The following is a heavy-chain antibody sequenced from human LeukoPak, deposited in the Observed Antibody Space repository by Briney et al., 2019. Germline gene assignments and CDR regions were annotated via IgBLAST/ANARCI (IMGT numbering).Heavy chain of an antibody. J-gene: IGHJ6*03. CDR2: MNPNSGNT. CDR1: GYTFTSYD. Sequence: ASVKVSCKASGYTFTSYDINWVRQATGQGLEWMGWMNPNSGNTGYAQKFQGRVTMTRNTSISTAYMELSSLRSEDTAVYYCARGRDNYYYYYMDVWGKGTTVTISS. V-gene: IGHV1-8*01. CDR3: ARGRDNYYYYYMDV. D-gene: IGHD5-24*01.